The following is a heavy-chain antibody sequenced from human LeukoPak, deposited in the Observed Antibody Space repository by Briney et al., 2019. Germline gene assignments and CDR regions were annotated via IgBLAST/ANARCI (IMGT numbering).Heavy chain of an antibody. CDR3: ASLSRDGYHY. D-gene: IGHD5-24*01. CDR2: IIPILGIA. V-gene: IGHV1-69*04. J-gene: IGHJ4*02. Sequence: ASVKVSCKASGGTFSSYAISWVRQAPGQGLEWMGRIIPILGIANYAQKFQGRVTITADKSTSTAYMELSSLRSEGTAVYYCASLSRDGYHYWGQGTLVTVSS. CDR1: GGTFSSYA.